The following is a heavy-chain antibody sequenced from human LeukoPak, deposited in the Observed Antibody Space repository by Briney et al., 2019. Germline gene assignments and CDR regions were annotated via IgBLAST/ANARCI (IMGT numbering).Heavy chain of an antibody. CDR1: GYTFTSHG. CDR2: ISAYNGNT. J-gene: IGHJ4*02. CDR3: ARDGDYDSSGYPDY. V-gene: IGHV1-18*01. Sequence: ASVKVSCKASGYTFTSHGISWVRQAPGQGLEWMGWISAYNGNTNYAQKLQGRVTMTTDTSTSTAYMELRSLRSDDTAVYYCARDGDYDSSGYPDYWGQGTLVTVSS. D-gene: IGHD3-22*01.